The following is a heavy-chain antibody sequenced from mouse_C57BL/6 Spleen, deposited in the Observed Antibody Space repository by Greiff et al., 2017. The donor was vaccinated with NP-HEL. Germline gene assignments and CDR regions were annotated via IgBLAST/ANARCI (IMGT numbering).Heavy chain of an antibody. V-gene: IGHV1-15*01. CDR3: TRAYYGNCGGVNYAMDY. J-gene: IGHJ4*01. Sequence: VQLQQSGAELVRPGASVTLSCKASGYTFTDYEMHWVKQTPVHGLEWIGAIDPETGGTAYNQKFKGKAILTADKSSSTAYMELRSLTSEDSAVYYCTRAYYGNCGGVNYAMDYWGQGTSVTVSA. CDR2: IDPETGGT. D-gene: IGHD2-10*01. CDR1: GYTFTDYE.